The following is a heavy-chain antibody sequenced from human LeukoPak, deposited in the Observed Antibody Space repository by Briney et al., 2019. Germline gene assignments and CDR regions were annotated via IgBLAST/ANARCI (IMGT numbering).Heavy chain of an antibody. CDR3: ARGSVQLWLRDTYYYMDV. D-gene: IGHD5-18*01. V-gene: IGHV3-20*04. CDR2: INWNGRIT. J-gene: IGHJ6*03. CDR1: GFTFDDYA. Sequence: GGSLRLSCAASGFTFDDYAMNWVRQVPGRGLEWVSGINWNGRITEYADSVKDRFTISRQNTKNSLYLYMNNLGDEYTALYFCARGSVQLWLRDTYYYMDVWGKGTTVTVSS.